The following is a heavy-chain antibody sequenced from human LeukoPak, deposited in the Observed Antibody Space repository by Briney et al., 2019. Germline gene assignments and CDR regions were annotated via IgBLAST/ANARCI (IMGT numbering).Heavy chain of an antibody. CDR2: IYYSGST. J-gene: IGHJ4*02. CDR1: GGSISSGDYY. CDR3: ARVEGDKWLSFDY. Sequence: SETLSLTCTVSGGSISSGDYYWSWIRQPPGKGLEWIGYIYYSGSTYYNPSLKSRVTISVDTSKNQFSLKLSSVTAADTAVYYCARVEGDKWLSFDYWGQGTLVTVSS. V-gene: IGHV4-30-4*02. D-gene: IGHD6-19*01.